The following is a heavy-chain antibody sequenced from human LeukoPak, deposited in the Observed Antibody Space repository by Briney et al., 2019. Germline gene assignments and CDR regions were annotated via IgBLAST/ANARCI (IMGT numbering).Heavy chain of an antibody. CDR3: AKDGGGYYYYYMDV. V-gene: IGHV3-30*02. J-gene: IGHJ6*03. CDR1: GFTFSSYG. D-gene: IGHD3-16*01. Sequence: GGSLRLSCAASGFTFSSYGMHWVRQAPGKGLEWVAFIRYYGSNKYYADSVKGRFTISRDNSKNTLYLQMNSLRAEDMAVYYCAKDGGGYYYYYMDVWGKGTTVTVSS. CDR2: IRYYGSNK.